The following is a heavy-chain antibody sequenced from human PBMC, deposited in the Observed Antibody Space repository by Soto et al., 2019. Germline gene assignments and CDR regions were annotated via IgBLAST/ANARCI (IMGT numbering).Heavy chain of an antibody. Sequence: EVQLVETGGGLIQPGGSLSLSCAASGFTVTSNYMNWVRQPPGKGLEWVSIIYSSGATYYADSVKGRFTISRDKSKNTLYLQMRNLRAEDTDIYYCARVDTYDYYYAMDVWGQGTTVTVSS. CDR1: GFTVTSNY. CDR3: ARVDTYDYYYAMDV. V-gene: IGHV3-53*02. CDR2: IYSSGAT. J-gene: IGHJ6*02. D-gene: IGHD5-18*01.